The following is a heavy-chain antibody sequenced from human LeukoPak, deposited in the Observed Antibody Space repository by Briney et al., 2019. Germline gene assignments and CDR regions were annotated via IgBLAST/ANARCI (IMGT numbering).Heavy chain of an antibody. Sequence: SETLSLTCTVSGGSISSYYWSWIRQPPGKGLEWIGYIYYSGSTNYNPSLKSRVTISVDKSKNQFSLKLSSVTAADTAVYYCARLADDSSGYNAFDIWGQGTMVTVSS. CDR1: GGSISSYY. CDR3: ARLADDSSGYNAFDI. V-gene: IGHV4-59*12. J-gene: IGHJ3*02. D-gene: IGHD3-22*01. CDR2: IYYSGST.